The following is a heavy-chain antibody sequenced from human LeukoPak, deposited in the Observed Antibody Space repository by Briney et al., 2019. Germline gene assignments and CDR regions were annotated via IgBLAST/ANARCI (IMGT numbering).Heavy chain of an antibody. V-gene: IGHV3-53*01. J-gene: IGHJ6*04. CDR3: ARDRGEYEWDV. D-gene: IGHD2-2*01. CDR1: GFTVSSNY. CDR2: IYSGGSP. Sequence: GGSLRLSCAASGFTVSSNYMSWVRQAPGKGLEWVSVIYSGGSPYYADSVKGRFTISRDNSKNTLYLQMNSLRAEDTAVYYCARDRGEYEWDVWGKGTTVTVSS.